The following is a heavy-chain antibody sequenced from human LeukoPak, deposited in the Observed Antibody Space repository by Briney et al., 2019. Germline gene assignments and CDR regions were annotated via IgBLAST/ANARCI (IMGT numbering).Heavy chain of an antibody. V-gene: IGHV1-8*01. CDR1: GYTFTSYD. Sequence: ASVKVSCTASGYTFTSYDINWVRQATGQGLEWMGWMNPNSGNTGYAQKFQGRVTMTRNTSISTAYMELSSLRSEDTAVYYCARGRSTRIKTRNWFDPWGQGTLVTVSS. J-gene: IGHJ5*02. CDR3: ARGRSTRIKTRNWFDP. D-gene: IGHD2-2*01. CDR2: MNPNSGNT.